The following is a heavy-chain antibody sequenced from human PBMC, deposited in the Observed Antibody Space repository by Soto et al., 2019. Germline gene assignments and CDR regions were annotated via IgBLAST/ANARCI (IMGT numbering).Heavy chain of an antibody. D-gene: IGHD3-9*01. CDR1: GFTFSSDW. J-gene: IGHJ4*02. CDR2: INTDGSST. Sequence: GGSLRLSCAASGFTFSSDWMHWVRQAPGKGLVWVSRINTDGSSTYYADSVKGRFTISRDNPKNTFYLQMNSLRAEDTVFFYCARDKTPDILTGYYDEYWGQGTRVTVS. V-gene: IGHV3-74*01. CDR3: ARDKTPDILTGYYDEY.